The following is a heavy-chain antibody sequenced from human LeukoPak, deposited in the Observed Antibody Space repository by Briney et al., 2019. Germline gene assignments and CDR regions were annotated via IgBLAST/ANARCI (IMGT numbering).Heavy chain of an antibody. CDR2: INHSGST. CDR1: GWSFSGYY. D-gene: IGHD4-11*01. Sequence: SETLSLTCAVYGWSFSGYYWSWIRQPPGKGLEWIGEINHSGSTNYNPSLKSRVTISVDTSKNQFSLKLSSVTAADTAVYYCARGRTTETTFYYYYYGMDVWGQGTTVTVSS. CDR3: ARGRTTETTFYYYYYGMDV. V-gene: IGHV4-34*01. J-gene: IGHJ6*02.